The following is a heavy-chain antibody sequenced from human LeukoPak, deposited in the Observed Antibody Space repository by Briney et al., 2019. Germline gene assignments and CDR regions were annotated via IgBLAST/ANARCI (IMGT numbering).Heavy chain of an antibody. CDR1: GVSVTTGDFY. Sequence: PSETLSLTCNVSGVSVTTGDFYWSWIRQPPGKGLEWIGYMYHSGSTYYNPSLKSRVSLSIDTSANQVSLKVKSVTAADTAIYFCARTNWGPFDFWGQGALVTVSS. V-gene: IGHV4-30-4*01. CDR3: ARTNWGPFDF. CDR2: MYHSGST. J-gene: IGHJ4*02. D-gene: IGHD7-27*01.